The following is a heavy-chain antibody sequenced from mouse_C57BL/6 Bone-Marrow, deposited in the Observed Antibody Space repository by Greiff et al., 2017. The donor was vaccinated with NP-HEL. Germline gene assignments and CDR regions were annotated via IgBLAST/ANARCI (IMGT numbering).Heavy chain of an antibody. CDR2: IDPENGDT. V-gene: IGHV14-4*01. J-gene: IGHJ4*01. Sequence: EVQLQQSGAELVRPGASVKLSCTASGFNIKDDYMHWVKQRPEQGLEWIGWIDPENGDTEYASKFQGKAPITADTSSNTAYLQLSSLTSEDTAVYYCTTGRAMDYWGQGTSVTVSS. CDR1: GFNIKDDY. CDR3: TTGRAMDY.